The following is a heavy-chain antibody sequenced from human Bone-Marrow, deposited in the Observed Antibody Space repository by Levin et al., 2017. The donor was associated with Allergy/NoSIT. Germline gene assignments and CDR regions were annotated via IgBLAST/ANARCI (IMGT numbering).Heavy chain of an antibody. D-gene: IGHD1-1*01. J-gene: IGHJ2*01. CDR1: GGSMTNYY. CDR3: ARDIPGGWYFDL. CDR2: VSPTGLT. V-gene: IGHV4-4*07. Sequence: SQTLSLPCTVSGGSMTNYYWSCIRQSAGKGLEFIGRVSPTGLTNYNPSLKSRVTMSLDTSKSQFSLRLTSVTAADTAIYYCARDIPGGWYFDLWGRGTLVTVSS.